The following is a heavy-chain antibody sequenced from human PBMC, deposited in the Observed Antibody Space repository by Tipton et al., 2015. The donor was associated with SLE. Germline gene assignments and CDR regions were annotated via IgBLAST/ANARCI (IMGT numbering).Heavy chain of an antibody. CDR2: INSDGSST. D-gene: IGHD6-25*01. J-gene: IGHJ5*02. CDR3: ASDEQRGWGDP. Sequence: SLRLSCAASGFTFSSYWMHWVRQAPGKGLVWVSRINSDGSSTSYADSVKGRLTISRDTAKNTVYLQMNRLRAEDTAVYYCASDEQRGWGDPGGLGPLVTVSS. V-gene: IGHV3-74*01. CDR1: GFTFSSYW.